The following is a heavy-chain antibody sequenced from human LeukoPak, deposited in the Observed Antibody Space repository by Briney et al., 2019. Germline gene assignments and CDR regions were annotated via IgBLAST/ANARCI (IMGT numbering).Heavy chain of an antibody. V-gene: IGHV5-51*01. CDR2: IYPGDSDT. J-gene: IGHJ4*02. CDR1: GYSFTSYW. CDR3: ACYYDSSGYYYTLFDY. Sequence: GESLKISCQGSGYSFTSYWIGWVRQMPGKGLEWMGIIYPGDSDTRYSPSFQGQVTISADKSISTAYLQWSSLKASDTAMYYCACYYDSSGYYYTLFDYWGQGTLVTVSS. D-gene: IGHD3-22*01.